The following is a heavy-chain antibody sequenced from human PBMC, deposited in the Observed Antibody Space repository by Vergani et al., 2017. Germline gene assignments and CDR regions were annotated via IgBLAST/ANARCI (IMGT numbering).Heavy chain of an antibody. J-gene: IGHJ5*01. V-gene: IGHV3-33*01. Sequence: QVQLVESGGGVVQSGKSLSLSCEVSGFLFSDYVMNWVRQAPGKGLEWVAGIWPDGSNEKYADSVEGRFTISRDNAKNTLYLEMNSLRVEDTGVYYCARARCIETCYMSNWLDSWGQGTLVTVSS. CDR1: GFLFSDYV. CDR2: IWPDGSNE. D-gene: IGHD3-9*01. CDR3: ARARCIETCYMSNWLDS.